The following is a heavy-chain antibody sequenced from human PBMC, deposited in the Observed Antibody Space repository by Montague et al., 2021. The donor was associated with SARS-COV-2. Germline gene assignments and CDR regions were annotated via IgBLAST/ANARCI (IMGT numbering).Heavy chain of an antibody. CDR1: GGSISSSNYY. CDR2: MYYSGST. D-gene: IGHD3-10*01. CDR3: ARDDIVLQGVTKGMDV. Sequence: SETLSLTCTVSGGSISSSNYYWGWIRQPPGKWLEWIGNMYYSGSTYYNPSLKSRVTISIDTSKNQFSLKLSSVTAADTAVYYCARDDIVLQGVTKGMDVWGQGTTVTVSS. V-gene: IGHV4-39*07. J-gene: IGHJ6*02.